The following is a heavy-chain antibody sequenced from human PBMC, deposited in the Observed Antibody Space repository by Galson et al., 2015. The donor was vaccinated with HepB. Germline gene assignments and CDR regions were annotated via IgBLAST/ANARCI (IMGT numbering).Heavy chain of an antibody. Sequence: SLRLSCAASGFTFSSYAMHWVRQAPGKGLEWVAVISYDGSNKYYADSVKGRFTISRDNSKSTLYLQMNSLRAEDTAVYYCARGFLSRTTVVTTFFYWGQGTLVTVSS. CDR2: ISYDGSNK. CDR1: GFTFSSYA. D-gene: IGHD4-23*01. V-gene: IGHV3-30*04. J-gene: IGHJ4*02. CDR3: ARGFLSRTTVVTTFFY.